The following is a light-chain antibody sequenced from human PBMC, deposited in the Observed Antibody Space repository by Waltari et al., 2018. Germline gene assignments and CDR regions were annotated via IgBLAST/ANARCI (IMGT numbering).Light chain of an antibody. CDR3: QQYKIWPSYT. CDR1: QSISSS. CDR2: GAS. J-gene: IGKJ2*01. V-gene: IGKV3-15*01. Sequence: EILMTQSPATLSVSPGERATLSCRASQSISSSLAWYQHKPSQAPRLLIYGASTRATGIPARFSGRGSETDFTLTITSLQSEDFAVYYCQQYKIWPSYTFGQGTKLDI.